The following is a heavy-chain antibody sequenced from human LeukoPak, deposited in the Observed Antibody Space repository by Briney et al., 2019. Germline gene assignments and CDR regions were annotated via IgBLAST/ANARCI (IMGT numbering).Heavy chain of an antibody. CDR1: GFTFSSYG. J-gene: IGHJ4*02. CDR3: AKEWGSGWSSFDY. CDR2: ISYDGSNK. Sequence: GRSLRLSCAASGFTFSSYGMHWVRQAPGKGLEWVAVISYDGSNKYYADSVKGRFTISRDNSKNTLYLQMNSPRAEDTAVYYCAKEWGSGWSSFDYWGQGTLVTVSS. V-gene: IGHV3-30*18. D-gene: IGHD6-19*01.